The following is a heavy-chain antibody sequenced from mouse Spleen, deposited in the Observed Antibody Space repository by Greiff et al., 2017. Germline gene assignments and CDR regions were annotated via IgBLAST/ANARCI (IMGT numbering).Heavy chain of an antibody. Sequence: VQLQQSGAELARPGASVKMSCKASGYTFTSYTMHWVKQRPGQGLEWIGYINPSSGYTKYNQKFKDKATLTADKSSSTAYMQLSSLTSEDSAVYYCARTGGNYDAMDYWGQGTSVTVSS. J-gene: IGHJ4*01. V-gene: IGHV1-4*01. CDR1: GYTFTSYT. CDR2: INPSSGYT. D-gene: IGHD2-1*01. CDR3: ARTGGNYDAMDY.